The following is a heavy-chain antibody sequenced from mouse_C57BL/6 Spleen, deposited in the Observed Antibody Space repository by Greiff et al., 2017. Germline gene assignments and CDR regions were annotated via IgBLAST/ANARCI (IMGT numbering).Heavy chain of an antibody. CDR1: GYTFTDYY. J-gene: IGHJ2*01. CDR3: ARRGSSGNFPFDY. CDR2: INPNNGGT. Sequence: VQLQQSGPELVKPGASVKISCKASGYTFTDYYMNWVKQSHGKSLEWIGDINPNNGGTSYNQKFKGKATLTVDKSSSTAYMELRSLTSEDSAVYYCARRGSSGNFPFDYWGQGTTLTVSS. D-gene: IGHD2-1*01. V-gene: IGHV1-26*01.